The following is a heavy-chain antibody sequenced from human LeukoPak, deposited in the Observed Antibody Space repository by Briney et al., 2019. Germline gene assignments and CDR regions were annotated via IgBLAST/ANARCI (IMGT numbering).Heavy chain of an antibody. J-gene: IGHJ5*02. V-gene: IGHV1-69*13. CDR1: GGTFSSYA. D-gene: IGHD3-10*01. CDR2: LIPIFGTA. Sequence: SVKVSCKASGGTFSSYAISWVRQAPGHGLGWLGGLIPIFGTANYAQKFQGRVTISADESTSTAYMEQSSLRSEHTAVYYCARAPMVRGVILNWCYPWRQESLVT. CDR3: ARAPMVRGVILNWCYP.